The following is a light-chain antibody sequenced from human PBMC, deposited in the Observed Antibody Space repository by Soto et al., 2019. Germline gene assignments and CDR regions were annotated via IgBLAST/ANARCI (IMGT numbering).Light chain of an antibody. CDR2: AAS. V-gene: IGKV1-39*01. Sequence: DIQMTQSPSSLSAFVGDRVTITCRASLTISSYLNWYQQKSGKAPKLLISAASSLESGVPPRFSGSGSGTDFTLAITSLQPEAFATYYCQQSHSIPWTFGQGTKVEIK. J-gene: IGKJ1*01. CDR3: QQSHSIPWT. CDR1: LTISSY.